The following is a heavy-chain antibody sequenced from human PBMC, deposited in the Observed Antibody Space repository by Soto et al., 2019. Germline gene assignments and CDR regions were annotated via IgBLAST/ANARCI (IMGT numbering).Heavy chain of an antibody. D-gene: IGHD6-19*01. J-gene: IGHJ4*02. Sequence: QVQLVQSGAEVKKPGASVNVSCKASGYTFTYYAIVWVRQAPGQGLEWVGWISDDNGNTNYAQKLQDRVTMTIDTSTRTAYTELRSLTSDDTAVYYCAREAVAGYLDYWGQGTLVTVSS. CDR2: ISDDNGNT. CDR1: GYTFTYYA. CDR3: AREAVAGYLDY. V-gene: IGHV1-18*01.